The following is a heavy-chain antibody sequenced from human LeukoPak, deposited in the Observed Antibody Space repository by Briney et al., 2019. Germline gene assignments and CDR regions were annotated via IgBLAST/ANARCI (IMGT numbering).Heavy chain of an antibody. CDR3: AKGPKLGDGFHCDY. CDR1: GGSVSSGSYY. V-gene: IGHV4-61*01. J-gene: IGHJ4*02. Sequence: SETLSLTCAVSGGSVSSGSYYWTWIRQPPGKGLEWIGCIYYTGSTNYNPSLKSRVTISADTSKNQFSLKLSSVTAADTAVYYCAKGPKLGDGFHCDYWGQGTLVTVSS. D-gene: IGHD5-24*01. CDR2: IYYTGST.